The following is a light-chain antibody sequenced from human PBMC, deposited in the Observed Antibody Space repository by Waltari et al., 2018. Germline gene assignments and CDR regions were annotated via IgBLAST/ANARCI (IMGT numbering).Light chain of an antibody. V-gene: IGKV1D-16*01. J-gene: IGKJ3*01. CDR2: QES. Sequence: DIQMTQSPASLSASVGDTVTITCRASQSISSWLAWCQQKPGKAPKVLIYQESSLQSGVPSRFSGSGSGTLFTLTISSLQPEDFVTYYCLQYTSSPFTFGPGTKLDI. CDR1: QSISSW. CDR3: LQYTSSPFT.